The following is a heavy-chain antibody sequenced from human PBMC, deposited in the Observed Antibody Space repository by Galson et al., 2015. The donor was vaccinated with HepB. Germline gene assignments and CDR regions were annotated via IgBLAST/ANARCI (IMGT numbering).Heavy chain of an antibody. CDR2: ISASGGSA. CDR3: AKGSGYNYAYGDY. Sequence: SLRLSCAASGFTFSNYAMNWVRQAPGKGLEWVSVISASGGSAYYADSVKGRFTISRDNSKNTLYLQMNCLRAEDTAVYYCAKGSGYNYAYGDYWGQGTLVTVSS. CDR1: GFTFSNYA. J-gene: IGHJ4*02. D-gene: IGHD5-18*01. V-gene: IGHV3-23*01.